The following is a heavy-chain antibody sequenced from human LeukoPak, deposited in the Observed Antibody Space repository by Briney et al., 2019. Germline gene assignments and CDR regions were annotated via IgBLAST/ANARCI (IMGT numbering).Heavy chain of an antibody. V-gene: IGHV4-4*02. CDR2: IYHSGST. CDR3: ARRATTERGHSYGLDY. D-gene: IGHD5-18*01. CDR1: GGSISSRNW. J-gene: IGHJ4*02. Sequence: SETLSLTCAVSGGSISSRNWWSWVRQPPGKGLEWIGEIYHSGSTNYNPSLKTRVTISVDKSKNQFSLKLSSVTAADTAVYYCARRATTERGHSYGLDYWGQGTLVTVSS.